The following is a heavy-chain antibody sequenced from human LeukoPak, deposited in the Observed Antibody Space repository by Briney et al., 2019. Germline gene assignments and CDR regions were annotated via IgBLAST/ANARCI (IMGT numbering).Heavy chain of an antibody. CDR3: AKGAEIDL. D-gene: IGHD3-16*01. CDR1: GFTFTNYA. V-gene: IGHV3-23*01. J-gene: IGHJ5*02. Sequence: GRSLRLSCATSGFTFTNYAMNWVRQDPGKGLEWVSAVTGPGDTTYYADSVKGRFFMSREDSKTTVYLQMNSLRAEDTAIYYCAKGAEIDLWGQGTLVTVSS. CDR2: VTGPGDTT.